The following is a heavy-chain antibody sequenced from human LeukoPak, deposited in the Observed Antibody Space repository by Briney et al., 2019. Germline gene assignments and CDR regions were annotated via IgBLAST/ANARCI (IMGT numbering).Heavy chain of an antibody. V-gene: IGHV3-11*01. CDR3: ARDHPNYDFWSGYYYYGMDV. CDR1: GFTFSDYY. J-gene: IGHJ6*02. D-gene: IGHD3-3*01. CDR2: ISSSGSTI. Sequence: GGSLRLSCAASGFTFSDYYMSWIRQAPGKWLEWVSYISSSGSTIYYADSVKGRFTITRDNAKNSLYLQMNSLRAEDTAVYYCARDHPNYDFWSGYYYYGMDVWGQGTTVTVSS.